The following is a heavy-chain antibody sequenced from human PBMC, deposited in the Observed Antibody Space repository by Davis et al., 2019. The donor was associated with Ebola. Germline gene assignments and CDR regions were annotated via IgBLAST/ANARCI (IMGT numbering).Heavy chain of an antibody. Sequence: ASVKVSCKTSGYTFTNYYNHWVRQAPGQGLEWVGRVNPGRGNTDYAQNCRGRVSLTRDKSTTTVHMELSSLGSDDTAVFYCSRSKTGILHFDYWGQGTLVIVSS. CDR2: VNPGRGNT. CDR1: GYTFTNYY. CDR3: SRSKTGILHFDY. J-gene: IGHJ4*02. D-gene: IGHD1-1*01. V-gene: IGHV1-46*01.